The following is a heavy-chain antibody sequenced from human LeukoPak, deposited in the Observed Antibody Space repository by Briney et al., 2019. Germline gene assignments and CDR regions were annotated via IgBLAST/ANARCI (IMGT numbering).Heavy chain of an antibody. V-gene: IGHV3-21*01. CDR2: ISSSSDYI. J-gene: IGHJ4*02. D-gene: IGHD3-22*01. CDR3: ARGFYYDSSGYYVGVDY. CDR1: GFTFNNYI. Sequence: GGSLRLSCAVSGFTFNNYIMNCVRQAPGKGLEWVSSISSSSDYIYYADSVKGRFTISRDNAKNTLYLQMNSLRAEDTAVYYCARGFYYDSSGYYVGVDYWGQGTLVTVSS.